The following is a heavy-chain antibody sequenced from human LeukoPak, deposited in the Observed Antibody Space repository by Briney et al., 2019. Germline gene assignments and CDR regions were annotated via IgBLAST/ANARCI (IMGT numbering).Heavy chain of an antibody. Sequence: ASVKVSCKASGYIFTGYYMHWVRQAPGQGVEWMGWINTDSGGTNYAQKFQGRVTLTRDTSITTAYMELNRLRSDDTAVYYCARGTSIVRGIINYWGQGTLVTVSS. J-gene: IGHJ4*02. D-gene: IGHD3-10*01. V-gene: IGHV1-2*02. CDR3: ARGTSIVRGIINY. CDR2: INTDSGGT. CDR1: GYIFTGYY.